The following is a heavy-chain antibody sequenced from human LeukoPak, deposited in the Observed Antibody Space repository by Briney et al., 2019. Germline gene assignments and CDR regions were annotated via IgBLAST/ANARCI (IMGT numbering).Heavy chain of an antibody. V-gene: IGHV3-23*01. CDR1: GFTFTSYV. CDR2: ISENGGST. D-gene: IGHD6-6*01. CDR3: AKIAAARDGY. J-gene: IGHJ4*02. Sequence: GSLRLSCATSGFTFTSYVMNWVRQAPGKGLEWVSAISENGGSTFYADSVKGRFTISRDNSKNTLYLQMNSLRAEDTAVYYCAKIAAARDGYWGQGTLVTVSS.